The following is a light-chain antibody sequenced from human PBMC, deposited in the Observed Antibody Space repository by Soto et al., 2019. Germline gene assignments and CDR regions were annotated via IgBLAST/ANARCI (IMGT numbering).Light chain of an antibody. CDR2: DVT. CDR3: SSYTTRSTLV. Sequence: QSALTQPASVSGSPGQSITISCTGTSSDVGAYDFVSWYQHYPGKAPKLVTFDVTHRPPGISDRFSGSKSANTASLTISGLQAEDEAVYYCSSYTTRSTLVFGGGTQLTVL. J-gene: IGLJ2*01. CDR1: SSDVGAYDF. V-gene: IGLV2-14*01.